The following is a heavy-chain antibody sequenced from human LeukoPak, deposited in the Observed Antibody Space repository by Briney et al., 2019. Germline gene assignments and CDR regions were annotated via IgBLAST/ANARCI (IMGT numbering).Heavy chain of an antibody. CDR3: ARRLRITARAIDF. Sequence: SETLSLTCTVSGASYWGWVRQSPEMGLEWIGSIYSTGDTNYNPSLKSRLTISLDTSKNQFSLRLTSVTAADTAVYFCARRLRITARAIDFWGQGTLVTVSP. CDR2: IYSTGDT. J-gene: IGHJ4*02. D-gene: IGHD6-6*01. CDR1: GASY. V-gene: IGHV4-38-2*02.